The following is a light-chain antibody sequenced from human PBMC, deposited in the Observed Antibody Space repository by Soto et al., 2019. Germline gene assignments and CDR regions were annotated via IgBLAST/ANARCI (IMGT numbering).Light chain of an antibody. V-gene: IGKV3-11*01. CDR2: GAS. J-gene: IGKJ5*01. CDR3: QQRTGWPIT. CDR1: QSVSSN. Sequence: EVVLTQSPATLSLSPGERATLSCRASQSVSSNLAWYQQRPGQAPRLLIHGASNRATGIPIRFSGSGSGTDFTLTISSLEAEDSAVYYCQQRTGWPITFGQGTRLEIK.